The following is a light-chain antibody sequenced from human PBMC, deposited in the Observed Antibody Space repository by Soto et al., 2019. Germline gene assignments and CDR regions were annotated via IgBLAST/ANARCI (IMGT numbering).Light chain of an antibody. CDR3: SSYTSSSTVV. J-gene: IGLJ2*01. CDR1: SSDVGGYNY. Sequence: QSALTQPASVSGSPGQSITISCTGTSSDVGGYNYVSWYQQHPGKAPKLMIYEVSNRPSGVSNRFSGSKSGNTASLTISGLQFEAEDDYYCSSYTSSSTVVFGGGTKLTVL. V-gene: IGLV2-14*01. CDR2: EVS.